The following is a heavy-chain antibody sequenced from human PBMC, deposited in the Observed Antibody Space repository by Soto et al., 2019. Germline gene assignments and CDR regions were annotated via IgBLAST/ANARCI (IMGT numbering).Heavy chain of an antibody. Sequence: GESLKISCKGSGYSFTSYWIGWVRQMPGKGLEWMGIIYPGDSDTRYSPSFQGQVTISADKSISTAYLQWSSLKASDAAMYYCARRMSYYYDSSGYTFDYWGQGTLVTVSS. V-gene: IGHV5-51*01. CDR3: ARRMSYYYDSSGYTFDY. CDR1: GYSFTSYW. J-gene: IGHJ4*01. CDR2: IYPGDSDT. D-gene: IGHD3-22*01.